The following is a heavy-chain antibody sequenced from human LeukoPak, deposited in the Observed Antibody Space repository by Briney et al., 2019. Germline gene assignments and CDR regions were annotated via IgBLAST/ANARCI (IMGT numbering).Heavy chain of an antibody. CDR1: GFTFSSYA. Sequence: GGSLRLSCAASGFTFSSYAMSWVRQAPGKGLEWVSAISGSGGSTYYADSVKGRFTISRDNSKNTLYLQMNSLRAEDTAVYYCAKNGYDILTGYPSHWGQGTLVTVSS. J-gene: IGHJ4*02. CDR2: ISGSGGST. CDR3: AKNGYDILTGYPSH. V-gene: IGHV3-23*01. D-gene: IGHD3-9*01.